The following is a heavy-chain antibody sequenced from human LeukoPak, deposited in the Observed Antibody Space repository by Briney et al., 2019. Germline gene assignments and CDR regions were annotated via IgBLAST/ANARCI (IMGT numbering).Heavy chain of an antibody. D-gene: IGHD3-3*01. CDR2: ISGSGGST. V-gene: IGHV3-23*01. CDR1: GFTFNTYA. CDR3: AKDYESGDYFDY. Sequence: GGSLRLSCAASGFTFNTYAMSWVRQAPGKGLEWVSGISGSGGSTYYADSVKGRFIISRDNSKNTLYLQMTSLRADDTAVYYCAKDYESGDYFDYWGQGTLVTVSS. J-gene: IGHJ4*02.